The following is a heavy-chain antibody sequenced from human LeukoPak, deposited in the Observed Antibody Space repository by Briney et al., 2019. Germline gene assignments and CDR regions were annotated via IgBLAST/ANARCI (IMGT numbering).Heavy chain of an antibody. CDR2: INTDGRIT. Sequence: PGGSLRLSCVGSGFSFRYFAIHWVRQAPGKGLEYVSVINTDGRITYYADSVKGRFTISRDNSKNTVYLQMGSLRGDDMAVYYCTRDGGSFCDFDYWGQGALVTVSS. CDR1: GFSFRYFA. D-gene: IGHD1-26*01. V-gene: IGHV3-64*02. CDR3: TRDGGSFCDFDY. J-gene: IGHJ4*02.